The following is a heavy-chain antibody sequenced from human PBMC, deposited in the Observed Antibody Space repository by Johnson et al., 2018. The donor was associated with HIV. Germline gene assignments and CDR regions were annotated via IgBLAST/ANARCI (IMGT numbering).Heavy chain of an antibody. J-gene: IGHJ3*02. CDR2: IYSGGST. CDR3: ARSRGKQLADAFDI. D-gene: IGHD6-6*01. V-gene: IGHV3-66*03. Sequence: VQLVESGGGLIQPGGSLRLSCAASGFTVSSNYMSWVRQAPGKGLEWVSVIYSGGSTYYADSVTGRFTISRDNSKNTLYLQMGSLRAEDMAVYYCARSRGKQLADAFDIWGQGTMVTVSS. CDR1: GFTVSSNY.